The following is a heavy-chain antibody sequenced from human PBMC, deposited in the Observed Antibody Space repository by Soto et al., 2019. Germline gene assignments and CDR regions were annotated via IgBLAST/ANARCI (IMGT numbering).Heavy chain of an antibody. J-gene: IGHJ3*02. Sequence: QVQLVQSGAEVKKPGASVKVSCKASGYTFTSYGISWVRQAPGQGLEWMGWISAYNGNTNYAQKLQGRVTMTTDTSTSTAYMELRSLRSDDTAVYYCAREYYYDSSGYVDAFDIWGQATMVTVSS. CDR1: GYTFTSYG. D-gene: IGHD3-22*01. CDR3: AREYYYDSSGYVDAFDI. V-gene: IGHV1-18*01. CDR2: ISAYNGNT.